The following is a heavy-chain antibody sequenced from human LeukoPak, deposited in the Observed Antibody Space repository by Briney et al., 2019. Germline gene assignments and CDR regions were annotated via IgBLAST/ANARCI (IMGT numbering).Heavy chain of an antibody. CDR2: ISGGGTST. J-gene: IGHJ4*02. Sequence: GGSLRLSCAASGFTFSSYAMNWVRQAPGRGLEWVSVISGGGTSTYYADSVKGRFTISRDNSKNTLYLQMNSLRAEDTAVYYCATATVKYPYFDYWGQGTLVTVSS. CDR3: ATATVKYPYFDY. V-gene: IGHV3-23*01. CDR1: GFTFSSYA. D-gene: IGHD4-17*01.